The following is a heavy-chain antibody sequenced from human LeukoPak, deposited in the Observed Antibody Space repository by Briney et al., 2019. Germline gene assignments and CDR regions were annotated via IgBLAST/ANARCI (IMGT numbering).Heavy chain of an antibody. V-gene: IGHV4-4*02. J-gene: IGHJ4*02. D-gene: IGHD3-22*01. CDR3: ARSTVVVITTRGAPLAY. CDR1: GGSITSSNW. Sequence: SGTLSLTCAVSGGSITSSNWWSWVRQPPGKGLEWIGEIYHSGSTNYNPSLKSRVTISVDKSKNQFSLKLSSVTAADTAVYYCARSTVVVITTRGAPLAYWGQGTLVTVSS. CDR2: IYHSGST.